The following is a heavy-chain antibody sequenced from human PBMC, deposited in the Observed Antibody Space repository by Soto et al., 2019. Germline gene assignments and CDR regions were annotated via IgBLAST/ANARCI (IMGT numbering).Heavy chain of an antibody. CDR1: GVSISSGNW. Sequence: SETLSLTCDVSGVSISSGNWWSWVRQPPGKGLEWIAEVYNDGSANYHPSLESRATISVDRSKNQFSLRLSSVTAADTGKYYCARVGCSSTSCFSAFDYWGQGTLVTVSS. D-gene: IGHD2-2*01. V-gene: IGHV4-4*02. CDR2: VYNDGSA. J-gene: IGHJ4*02. CDR3: ARVGCSSTSCFSAFDY.